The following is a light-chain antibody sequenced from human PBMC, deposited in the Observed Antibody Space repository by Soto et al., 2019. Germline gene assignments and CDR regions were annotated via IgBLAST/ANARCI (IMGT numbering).Light chain of an antibody. Sequence: IVMTHSPATLSVSAGERATLSGRASQSVNSNYLAWYQQKPGQAPRLLIYGISKRATDIPDRFSGSGSGTEFTLTISSLQSEDFAVYYCQQYDNWPWTFGQGTKVDIK. V-gene: IGKV3D-15*01. J-gene: IGKJ1*01. CDR1: QSVNSN. CDR2: GIS. CDR3: QQYDNWPWT.